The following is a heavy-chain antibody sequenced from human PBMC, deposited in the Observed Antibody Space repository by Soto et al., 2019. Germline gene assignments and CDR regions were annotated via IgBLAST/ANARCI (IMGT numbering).Heavy chain of an antibody. CDR1: ALTFSAYG. D-gene: IGHD6-13*01. Sequence: GGSLRLSCAASALTFSAYGMHWFRQAPGKGLEWVAVISYDGSNTYYAESVKGRFTISRDNGKNTLYLQMNSLRAEDSAVYFCAKESTLYSSSWYLSGMDVWGQGTTVTVSS. CDR2: ISYDGSNT. CDR3: AKESTLYSSSWYLSGMDV. V-gene: IGHV3-30*18. J-gene: IGHJ6*02.